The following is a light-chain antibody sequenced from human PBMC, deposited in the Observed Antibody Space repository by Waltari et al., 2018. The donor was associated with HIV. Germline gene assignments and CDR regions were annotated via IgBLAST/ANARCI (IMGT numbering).Light chain of an antibody. Sequence: QSALTQPPSASGSPGQSVTIPCTGTRNAIAASKFGPWYQQHSGNAPRLIISDVNKRPSGVPNRFSGSKSGNTASLTVSGLQAEDEATYYCSSDGGTSAGGSRKFYVIFGGGTKLTVL. CDR1: RNAIAASKF. V-gene: IGLV2-8*01. CDR3: SSDGGTSAGGSRKFYVI. J-gene: IGLJ2*01. CDR2: DVN.